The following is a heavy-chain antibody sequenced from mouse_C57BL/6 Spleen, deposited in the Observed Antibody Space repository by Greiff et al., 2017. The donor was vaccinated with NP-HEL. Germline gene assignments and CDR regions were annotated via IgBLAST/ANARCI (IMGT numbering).Heavy chain of an antibody. Sequence: VQLQQSGAELVRPGASVKLSCTASGFNIKDDYMHWVKQRPEQGLEWIGWIDPENGDTEYASKFQGKATITADTSSNTAYLQLSSLTSEDTAVYYCTRGPSFDYWGQGTTLTVSS. V-gene: IGHV14-4*01. CDR1: GFNIKDDY. J-gene: IGHJ2*01. CDR2: IDPENGDT. CDR3: TRGPSFDY.